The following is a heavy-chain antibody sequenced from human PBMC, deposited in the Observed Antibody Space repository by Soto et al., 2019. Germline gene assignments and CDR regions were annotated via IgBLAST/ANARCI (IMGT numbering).Heavy chain of an antibody. CDR1: GGTFSSYT. J-gene: IGHJ4*02. Sequence: SVKVSCKASGGTFSSYTISWVRQAPGQGLEWMGRIIPILGIANYAQKFQGRVTISVDTSKNQFSLKLSSVTAADTAVYYCARRTPFGVTMIVVALDYWGQGTLVTVSS. CDR3: ARRTPFGVTMIVVALDY. CDR2: IIPILGIA. V-gene: IGHV1-69*02. D-gene: IGHD3-22*01.